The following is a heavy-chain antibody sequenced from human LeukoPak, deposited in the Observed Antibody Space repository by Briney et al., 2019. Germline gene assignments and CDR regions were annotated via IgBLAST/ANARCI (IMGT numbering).Heavy chain of an antibody. J-gene: IGHJ5*02. V-gene: IGHV4-31*03. D-gene: IGHD2-8*01. Sequence: SETLSLTCTVSGGSISSGEYYWTWIRPHPGKGLEWIGYIFYSGSTYYSPSLKSRVSISLDTSKNHFSLQLSAMTAADTAVYYCARVLLSDCTHGVCKWFDPWGQGTLVTVSS. CDR3: ARVLLSDCTHGVCKWFDP. CDR2: IFYSGST. CDR1: GGSISSGEYY.